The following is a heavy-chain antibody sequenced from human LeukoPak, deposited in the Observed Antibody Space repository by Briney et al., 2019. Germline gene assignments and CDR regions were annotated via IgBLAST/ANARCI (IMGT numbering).Heavy chain of an antibody. CDR1: GGSISSYY. J-gene: IGHJ4*02. Sequence: SETLSRTCTVSGGSISSYYWSWIRQPPGKGLERIGYIYYSGSTNYNPSLKSRVTISVDTSKNQFSLKLSSVTAADTAVYYCARDNGDQVYLWYFDYWGQGTLVTVSS. CDR2: IYYSGST. CDR3: ARDNGDQVYLWYFDY. V-gene: IGHV4-59*01. D-gene: IGHD4-17*01.